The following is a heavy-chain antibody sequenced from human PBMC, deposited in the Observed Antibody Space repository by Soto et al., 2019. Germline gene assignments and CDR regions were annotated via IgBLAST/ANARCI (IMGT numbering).Heavy chain of an antibody. D-gene: IGHD6-13*01. V-gene: IGHV3-33*01. CDR1: GFTFSSYG. CDR2: IWYDGSNK. CDR3: ARDPFEAAALIFDY. J-gene: IGHJ4*02. Sequence: GGSLRLSCAASGFTFSSYGMHWVRQAPGKGLEWVAVIWYDGSNKYYADSVKGRFTISRDNSKNTLYLQMNSLRAEDTAVYYCARDPFEAAALIFDYWGQGTLVTVSS.